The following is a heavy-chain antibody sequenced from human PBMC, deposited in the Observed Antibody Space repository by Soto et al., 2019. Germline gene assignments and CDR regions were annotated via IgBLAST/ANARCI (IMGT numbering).Heavy chain of an antibody. J-gene: IGHJ5*02. CDR2: INHSGST. CDR3: ARGLTTVTTNNWFDP. D-gene: IGHD4-17*01. Sequence: SETLSLTCAVYGGSFSGYYWSWIRQPPGKGLEWIGEINHSGSTNYNPSLKSRVTISVDTSKNQFSLKLSSVTAADTAVYYCARGLTTVTTNNWFDPWGQGTLVTVSS. V-gene: IGHV4-34*01. CDR1: GGSFSGYY.